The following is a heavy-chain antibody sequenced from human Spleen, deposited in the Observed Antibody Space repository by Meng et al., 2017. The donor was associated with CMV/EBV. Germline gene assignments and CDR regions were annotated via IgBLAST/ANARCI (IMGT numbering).Heavy chain of an antibody. CDR2: IYYSGST. J-gene: IGHJ6*02. Sequence: SETLSLTCTVSGGSISSNYWSWNRQPPGKGLEWIGYIYYSGSTNYNPSLKSRVTISVDTSKNQFSLKLSSVTAADTAVYYCASGNFWSGYYTGTQLEGMDVWGQGTTVTVSS. V-gene: IGHV4-59*01. CDR1: GGSISSNY. CDR3: ASGNFWSGYYTGTQLEGMDV. D-gene: IGHD3-3*01.